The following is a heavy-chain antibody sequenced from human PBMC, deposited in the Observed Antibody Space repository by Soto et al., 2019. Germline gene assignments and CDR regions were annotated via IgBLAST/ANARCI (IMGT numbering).Heavy chain of an antibody. D-gene: IGHD3-9*01. V-gene: IGHV3-30*18. CDR2: ISYDGSNK. J-gene: IGHJ4*02. Sequence: QVQLVESGGGVVQPGRSLRLSCAASGFTFSSYGMHWVRQAPGKGLEWVAVISYDGSNKYYADSVKGRFTISRDNSKNTLYLQMNSLRAEDTAVYYCAKDPQPKSDWLLDYFDYWGQGTLVTVSS. CDR3: AKDPQPKSDWLLDYFDY. CDR1: GFTFSSYG.